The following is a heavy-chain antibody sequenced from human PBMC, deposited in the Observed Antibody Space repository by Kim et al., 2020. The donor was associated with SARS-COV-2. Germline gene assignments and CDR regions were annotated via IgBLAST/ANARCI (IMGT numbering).Heavy chain of an antibody. CDR3: AKESGLEYSSSRGCYMDV. V-gene: IGHV3-30*18. CDR2: ISYDGSNQ. CDR1: GFTFSSYG. Sequence: GGSLRLSCAASGFTFSSYGMHWVRQAPGKGLEWVAVISYDGSNQYYADSVKGRFTISRDNSKNTLYLQMNSLRAEDTAVYYCAKESGLEYSSSRGCYMDV. J-gene: IGHJ6*03. D-gene: IGHD6-6*01.